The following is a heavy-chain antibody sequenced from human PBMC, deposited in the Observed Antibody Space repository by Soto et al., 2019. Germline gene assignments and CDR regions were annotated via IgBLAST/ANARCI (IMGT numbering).Heavy chain of an antibody. CDR1: GGSISSSNW. J-gene: IGHJ4*02. D-gene: IGHD3-10*01. CDR3: ARERYGSGSPFDY. CDR2: IYHSGSK. V-gene: IGHV4-4*02. Sequence: SETLSLTCAVSGGSISSSNWWSWVRQPPGKGLEWIGEIYHSGSKNYNPSLKSRVTISVDKSKNQFSLKLSSVTAADTAVYYCARERYGSGSPFDYWGQGTLVTVSS.